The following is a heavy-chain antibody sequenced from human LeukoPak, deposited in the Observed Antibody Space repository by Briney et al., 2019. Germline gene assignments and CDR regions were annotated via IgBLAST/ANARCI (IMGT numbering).Heavy chain of an antibody. CDR2: IYSGGNT. J-gene: IGHJ4*02. Sequence: PGGSLRLSYAASGFTVISNYMIWVRQAPGKGLEWVSVIYSGGNTYYADSVKGRFTISRDNSKNTLYLQMNSLRAEDTAVYYCARDFYYRTFDYWGQGTLVTVSS. D-gene: IGHD3-10*01. CDR1: GFTVISNY. CDR3: ARDFYYRTFDY. V-gene: IGHV3-66*01.